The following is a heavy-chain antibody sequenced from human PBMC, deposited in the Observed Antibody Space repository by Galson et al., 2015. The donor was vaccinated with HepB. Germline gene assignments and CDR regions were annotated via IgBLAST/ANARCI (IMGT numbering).Heavy chain of an antibody. D-gene: IGHD2-2*01. CDR1: GFTFSTYG. CDR3: TRDRYCTSTTCSGYYYGMDV. CDR2: ISRSSSNR. V-gene: IGHV3-48*02. J-gene: IGHJ6*02. Sequence: SLRLSCAASGFTFSTYGMNWVRQAPGKGLEWISYISRSSSNRYYADSVNGRFTISRDDAKNSLYLQMNSLRDEDTAVYYCTRDRYCTSTTCSGYYYGMDVWGQGTTVTVSS.